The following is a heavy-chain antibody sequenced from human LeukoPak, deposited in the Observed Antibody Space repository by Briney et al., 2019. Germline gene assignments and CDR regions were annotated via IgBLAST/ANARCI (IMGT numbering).Heavy chain of an antibody. CDR1: GFTFSSYA. V-gene: IGHV3-23*01. Sequence: PGGSLRLSCAASGFTFSSYAMSWVRQAPGKGLEWVSVISGSGYYSYYADSVKGRFTISRDNSKNTLYLQMNSLRAEDTAVYYCAKEYSSGWYSRVSEAYYFDYWGQGTLVTVSS. J-gene: IGHJ4*02. CDR2: ISGSGYYS. D-gene: IGHD6-19*01. CDR3: AKEYSSGWYSRVSEAYYFDY.